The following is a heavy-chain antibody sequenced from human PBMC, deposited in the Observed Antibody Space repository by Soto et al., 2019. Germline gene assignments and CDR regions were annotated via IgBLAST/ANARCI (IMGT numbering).Heavy chain of an antibody. D-gene: IGHD1-26*01. V-gene: IGHV4-4*02. CDR1: GGPMTSSNW. Sequence: PSETLSLTCTVSGGPMTSSNWWNWVRQSPGKGLEWIGEAHHSGRTNYNPSLRSRVTISVDKSKNHFSLKLSSVTAADTAVYYCARSEATGLDHWGQGTLVTVSS. CDR3: ARSEATGLDH. J-gene: IGHJ4*02. CDR2: AHHSGRT.